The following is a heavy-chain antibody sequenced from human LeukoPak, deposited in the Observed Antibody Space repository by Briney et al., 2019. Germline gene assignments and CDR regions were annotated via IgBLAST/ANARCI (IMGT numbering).Heavy chain of an antibody. Sequence: ASVKVSCKSSGDTLTSYYINWVRQAPGQGLEWMGIFNPFDSMTSYAQKFRGRVTLTRDTSASTVYMELSSLRFEDTAVYFCARGGPAYPKYLPDAENFHIWGQGTLVTVS. J-gene: IGHJ1*01. D-gene: IGHD1-14*01. CDR1: GDTLTSYY. V-gene: IGHV1-46*01. CDR3: ARGGPAYPKYLPDAENFHI. CDR2: FNPFDSMT.